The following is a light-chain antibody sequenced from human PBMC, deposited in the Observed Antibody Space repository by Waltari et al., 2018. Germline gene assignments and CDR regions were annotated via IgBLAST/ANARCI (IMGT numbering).Light chain of an antibody. CDR1: QNIGNY. Sequence: IVLTQSPGTLSLSPGGRATLSCRASQNIGNYLAWYQQKPGQAPRLLIYGASSRAAGIPDRFSGSGSGADFSLTISRLEPEDFAVYYRQHHVRLPATFGQGTKV. CDR2: GAS. V-gene: IGKV3-20*01. CDR3: QHHVRLPAT. J-gene: IGKJ1*01.